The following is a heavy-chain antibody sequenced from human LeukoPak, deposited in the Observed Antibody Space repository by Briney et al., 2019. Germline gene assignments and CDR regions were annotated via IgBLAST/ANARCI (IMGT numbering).Heavy chain of an antibody. CDR1: GFTFSSYG. CDR2: IRFDGSNK. J-gene: IGHJ6*02. Sequence: GGSLRLSCAASGFTFSSYGMHWVRQAPGKGLERVALIRFDGSNKYYADSVTGRFTISRDNSKNTLYLQMNSLRGEDTAVYYCAKDRGNSFYYGMDLWGQGTTVTVSS. CDR3: AKDRGNSFYYGMDL. V-gene: IGHV3-30*02. D-gene: IGHD3-10*01.